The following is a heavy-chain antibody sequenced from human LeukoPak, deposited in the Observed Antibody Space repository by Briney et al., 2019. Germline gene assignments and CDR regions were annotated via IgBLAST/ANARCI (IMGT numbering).Heavy chain of an antibody. CDR3: ARGGPYSSSSLDY. CDR2: IKYDGSST. CDR1: GFTFSNSW. D-gene: IGHD6-6*01. Sequence: GGSLRLSCAATGFTFSNSWIYWVRQTPNQGLVWVSRIKYDGSSTVYADSVKGRFTISRDNAKNTLDLQMNSLRAEDTAVYYCARGGPYSSSSLDYWGQGTLVTVSS. V-gene: IGHV3-74*01. J-gene: IGHJ4*02.